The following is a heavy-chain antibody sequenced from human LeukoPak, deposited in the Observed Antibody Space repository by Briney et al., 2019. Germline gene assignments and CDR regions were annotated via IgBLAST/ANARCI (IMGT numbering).Heavy chain of an antibody. V-gene: IGHV3-30*02. CDR3: ARDGKTGYCSTTSCYTNHYFDY. J-gene: IGHJ4*02. CDR2: IRYDGSNK. CDR1: GFTFSSYD. D-gene: IGHD2-2*02. Sequence: GGSPRLSCAASGFTFSSYDMHWVRQAPGKGLEWVAFIRYDGSNKYYADSVKGRFTISRDNSKNTLYLQMNRLRAEDTGVYYCARDGKTGYCSTTSCYTNHYFDYWGQGTLVTVSS.